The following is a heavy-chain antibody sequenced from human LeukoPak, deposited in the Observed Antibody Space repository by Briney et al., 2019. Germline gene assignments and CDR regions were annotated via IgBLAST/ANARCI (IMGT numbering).Heavy chain of an antibody. V-gene: IGHV2-5*02. J-gene: IGHJ1*01. CDR2: IYWDDDK. CDR1: GFSLSASGVG. CDR3: AQARPRYYYDSSGYYSKYGYFQH. D-gene: IGHD3-22*01. Sequence: SGPTLVNPTQTLTLTCTFSGFSLSASGVGVGWIRQPPGKALEWLALIYWDDDKRYSPSLKSRPTITKDTSKNQVVLTMTNMDPVDTATYYCAQARPRYYYDSSGYYSKYGYFQHWGQGTLVTVSS.